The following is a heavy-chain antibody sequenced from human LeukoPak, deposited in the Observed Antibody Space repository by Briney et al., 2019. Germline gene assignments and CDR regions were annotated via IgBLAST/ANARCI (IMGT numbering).Heavy chain of an antibody. V-gene: IGHV1-46*01. CDR3: ARDGRKVGAVAGTSFDY. CDR1: GYTFTSYY. D-gene: IGHD6-19*01. CDR2: INPTGGST. Sequence: ASVTVSCKASGYTFTSYYLHWVRQAPGQGLGWMGVINPTGGSTSYAQNLQGRVTMTRDTSASTVYMELNSLRSEDTAVYYCARDGRKVGAVAGTSFDYWGQGTLVTVSS. J-gene: IGHJ4*02.